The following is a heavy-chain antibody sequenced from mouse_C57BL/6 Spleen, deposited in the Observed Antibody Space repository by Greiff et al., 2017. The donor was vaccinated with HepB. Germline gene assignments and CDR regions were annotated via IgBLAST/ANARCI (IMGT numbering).Heavy chain of an antibody. Sequence: QVQLQQSGPELVKPGASVKISCKASGYAFSSSWMNWVKQRPGKGLEWIGRIDPGDGDTNYNGKFKGKATLTADKSSSTAYMQRRSLTSEDSAVYFWARTGIYYYGSRPYYYAMDYWGQGTSVTVSS. V-gene: IGHV1-82*01. CDR2: IDPGDGDT. J-gene: IGHJ4*01. D-gene: IGHD1-1*01. CDR1: GYAFSSSW. CDR3: ARTGIYYYGSRPYYYAMDY.